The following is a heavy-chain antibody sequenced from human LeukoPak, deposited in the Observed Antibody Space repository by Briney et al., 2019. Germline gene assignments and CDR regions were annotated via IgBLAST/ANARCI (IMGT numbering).Heavy chain of an antibody. CDR2: INHSGST. J-gene: IGHJ4*02. V-gene: IGHV4-34*01. Sequence: SETLSLTCAVYGGSFSGYYWSWLRQPPGKGLEWIGEINHSGSTNYNPSLKSRVTISVDTSKNQFSLKLSSVTAADTAVYYCASLGPKYYFDYWGQGTLVTVSS. CDR3: ASLGPKYYFDY. CDR1: GGSFSGYY.